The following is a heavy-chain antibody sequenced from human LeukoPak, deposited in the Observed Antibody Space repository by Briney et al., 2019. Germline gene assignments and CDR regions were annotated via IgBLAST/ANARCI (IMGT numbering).Heavy chain of an antibody. CDR3: ARDTAEYYDFG. D-gene: IGHD3-3*01. Sequence: GGSLRLSCAASGFTFSSYSMNWVRQAPGKGLEWVSSISSSSYIYYADSVKGRFTISRDNAKNSLYLQMNSLRAEDTAVYYCARDTAEYYDFGWGQGTLVTVSS. V-gene: IGHV3-21*01. J-gene: IGHJ4*02. CDR2: ISSSSYI. CDR1: GFTFSSYS.